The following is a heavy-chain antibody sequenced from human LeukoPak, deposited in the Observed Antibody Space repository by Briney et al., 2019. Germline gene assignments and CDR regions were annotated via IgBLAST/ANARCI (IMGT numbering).Heavy chain of an antibody. CDR2: INHSGST. CDR3: ARGLVRGADY. D-gene: IGHD3-10*01. Sequence: SETLSLTCAVYGGSFSGYYWSWIRRPPGKGLEWIGEINHSGSTNYNPSLKSRVTISVDTSKNQLSLKLSSVTAADTAVYYCARGLVRGADYWGQGTLVTVSS. CDR1: GGSFSGYY. V-gene: IGHV4-34*01. J-gene: IGHJ4*02.